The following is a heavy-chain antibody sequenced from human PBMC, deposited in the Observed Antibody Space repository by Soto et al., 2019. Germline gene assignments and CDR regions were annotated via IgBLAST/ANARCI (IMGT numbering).Heavy chain of an antibody. D-gene: IGHD5-12*01. J-gene: IGHJ6*01. CDR2: IIPIFGTA. V-gene: IGHV1-69*01. CDR1: GGTFSSYA. CDR3: ARDLRRDGYNYHYYGMDV. Sequence: QVQLVQSGAEVKKPGSSVKVSCKASGGTFSSYAISWVRQAPGQGLEWMGGIIPIFGTANYAQKFQGRVTITADESTSPAYMELSSLRSEDTAVYYCARDLRRDGYNYHYYGMDVWGQGTTVTVSS.